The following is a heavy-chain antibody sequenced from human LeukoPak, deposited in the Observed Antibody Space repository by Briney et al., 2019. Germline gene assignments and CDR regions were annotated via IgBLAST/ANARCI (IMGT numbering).Heavy chain of an antibody. CDR2: IYYSGGT. Sequence: PSETLSLTCTVSGGSISVHYWSWIRQPPGKGLEWIGYIYYSGGTNYSPSLKSRVTISLDTSKNQFSLKLSSVTAADTAVYYCARGADYYDSSGYYSGLGWFDPWGQGTLVTVSS. D-gene: IGHD3-22*01. V-gene: IGHV4-59*11. CDR1: GGSISVHY. CDR3: ARGADYYDSSGYYSGLGWFDP. J-gene: IGHJ5*02.